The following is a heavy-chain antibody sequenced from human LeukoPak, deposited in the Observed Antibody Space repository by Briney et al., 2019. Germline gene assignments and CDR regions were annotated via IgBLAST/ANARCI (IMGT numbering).Heavy chain of an antibody. CDR1: GFTFSSYD. Sequence: GGSLRLSCAASGFTFSSYDMHWVRQATGKGLEWVSAIGTTGDTYYSGSVKGRFTISRENAKNSLYLQMNSLRAGDTAVYYCARAPGCSGGSCYSGEAYYGLDVWGQGTTVTVSS. V-gene: IGHV3-13*01. CDR2: IGTTGDT. J-gene: IGHJ6*02. D-gene: IGHD2-15*01. CDR3: ARAPGCSGGSCYSGEAYYGLDV.